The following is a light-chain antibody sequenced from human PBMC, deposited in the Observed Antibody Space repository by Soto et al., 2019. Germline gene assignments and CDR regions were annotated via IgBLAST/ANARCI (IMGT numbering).Light chain of an antibody. CDR1: QDIRRD. V-gene: IGKV1-17*01. Sequence: DIQMTQSPSSLSASVGDRVTITCRASQDIRRDLGWYQQKPGKAPQRLISAASSLQSGVPSRFSGSGYGTEFSLTISSLQPEDFAPYYCLQHNSYPLTFGQGTKVEFK. CDR2: AAS. J-gene: IGKJ1*01. CDR3: LQHNSYPLT.